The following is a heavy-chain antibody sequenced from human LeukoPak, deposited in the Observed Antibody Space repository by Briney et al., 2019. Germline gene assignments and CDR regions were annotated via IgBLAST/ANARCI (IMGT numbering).Heavy chain of an antibody. CDR2: INSDGSST. J-gene: IGHJ4*02. CDR3: ARVYSSGWCYFDY. D-gene: IGHD6-19*01. Sequence: GGSLRLSCAASGFTFSSYWMHWVRQAPWKGLVWVSRINSDGSSTSYADSVKGRFTISRDNAKNTLYLQMNSLRAEDTAVYYCARVYSSGWCYFDYWGQGTLVTVSS. CDR1: GFTFSSYW. V-gene: IGHV3-74*01.